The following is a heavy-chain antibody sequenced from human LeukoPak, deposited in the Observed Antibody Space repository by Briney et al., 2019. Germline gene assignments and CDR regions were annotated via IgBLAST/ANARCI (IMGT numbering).Heavy chain of an antibody. Sequence: SETPSLTCAVYGGSFSGYYWSWIRQPPGKGLEWIEEINHSGSTNYNPSLKSRVTISVDTSKNQFSLKLSSVTAADTAVYYCARGDFLYDSSGYYIDYWGQGTLVTVSS. CDR2: INHSGST. CDR1: GGSFSGYY. V-gene: IGHV4-34*01. J-gene: IGHJ4*02. CDR3: ARGDFLYDSSGYYIDY. D-gene: IGHD3-22*01.